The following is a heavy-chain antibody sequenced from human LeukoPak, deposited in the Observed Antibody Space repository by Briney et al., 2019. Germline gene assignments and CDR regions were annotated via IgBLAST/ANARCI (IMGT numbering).Heavy chain of an antibody. CDR3: ARVRSVTIAIRY. D-gene: IGHD3-3*01. CDR2: ISSGSTI. CDR1: GFTFSDYY. J-gene: IGHJ4*02. Sequence: PGGSLRLSCAASGFTFSDYYMSWIRQAPGKGLEWVSYISSGSTIYYADSVKGRFTISRDNAKNSLCLQMNSLRAEDTAVYYCARVRSVTIAIRYWGQGTLVTVSS. V-gene: IGHV3-11*01.